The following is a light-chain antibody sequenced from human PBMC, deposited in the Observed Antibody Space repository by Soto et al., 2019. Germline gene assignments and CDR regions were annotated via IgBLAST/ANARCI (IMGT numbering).Light chain of an antibody. V-gene: IGKV3-20*01. Sequence: EILLTQSPFTLSLSPVEIATLSCRASQSVSSNYLAWYQQKPGQAPRLLIYGASSRATGIPDRFSGSGSGTDFTLTIRRLEPEDFAVYYCQQYGSSYPWTFGQGTKVDIK. J-gene: IGKJ1*01. CDR3: QQYGSSYPWT. CDR2: GAS. CDR1: QSVSSNY.